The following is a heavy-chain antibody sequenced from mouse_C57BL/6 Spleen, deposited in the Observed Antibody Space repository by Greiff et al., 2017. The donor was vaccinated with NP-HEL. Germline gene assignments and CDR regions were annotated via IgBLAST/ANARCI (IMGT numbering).Heavy chain of an antibody. D-gene: IGHD4-1*02. CDR1: GFTFSSYA. CDR3: TRDSNWDTDYFDY. CDR2: ISSGGDYI. Sequence: DVQLVESGEGLVKPGGSLKLSCAASGFTFSSYAMSWVRQTPEKRLEWVAYISSGGDYIYYADTVKGRFTISRDNARNTLYLQMSSLKSEDTAMYYCTRDSNWDTDYFDYWGQGTTLTVSS. V-gene: IGHV5-9-1*02. J-gene: IGHJ2*01.